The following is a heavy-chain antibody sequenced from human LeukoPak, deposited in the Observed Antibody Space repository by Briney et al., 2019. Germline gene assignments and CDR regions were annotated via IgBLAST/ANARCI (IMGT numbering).Heavy chain of an antibody. J-gene: IGHJ4*02. CDR3: ARSDHHAHLSGSYFDFDY. CDR2: ISAYNGNT. Sequence: ASVKVSCKASGYTFTSYGISWVRQAPGQGLEWMAWISAYNGNTNYAQKLQGRVTMTTDTSTSTAYMELRSLRSDDTAVYYCARSDHHAHLSGSYFDFDYWGQGTLVTVSS. D-gene: IGHD1-26*01. V-gene: IGHV1-18*01. CDR1: GYTFTSYG.